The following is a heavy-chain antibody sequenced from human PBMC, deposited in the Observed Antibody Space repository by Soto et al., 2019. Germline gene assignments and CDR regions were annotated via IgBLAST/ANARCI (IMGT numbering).Heavy chain of an antibody. D-gene: IGHD1-20*01. V-gene: IGHV3-23*01. J-gene: IGHJ4*02. CDR2: ISGSGGST. CDR1: GFTFSSYA. Sequence: EVQLLDSGGGLVQPGGSLRLSCAASGFTFSSYAMSWVRKAPGKGLEWVSAISGSGGSTYYADSVKGRFAISRDNSKNTVYLQMNSLRAEDTAVCYCVRYSWNDKNVDYCGQGTLVTVSS. CDR3: VRYSWNDKNVDY.